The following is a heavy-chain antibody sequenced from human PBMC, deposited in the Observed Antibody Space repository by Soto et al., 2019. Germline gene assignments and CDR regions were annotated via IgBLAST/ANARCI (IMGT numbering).Heavy chain of an antibody. CDR1: GFTFSSYA. D-gene: IGHD6-13*01. Sequence: PGGSLRLSCAASGFTFSSYAMSWVRQAPGKGLEWVSAISGSGGSTYYADSVKGRFTISRDNSKNTLYLQMNSLRAEDTAVYYCASGIAAAGRTTKFDYWGQGTLVTVSS. CDR2: ISGSGGST. CDR3: ASGIAAAGRTTKFDY. J-gene: IGHJ4*02. V-gene: IGHV3-23*01.